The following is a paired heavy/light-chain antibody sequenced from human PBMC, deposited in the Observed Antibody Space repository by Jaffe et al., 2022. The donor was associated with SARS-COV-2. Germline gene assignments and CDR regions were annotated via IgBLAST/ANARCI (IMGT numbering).Light chain of an antibody. J-gene: IGKJ2*03. Sequence: IVLTQSPGTLSLSPGERATLSCRASQSVSSNYLAWYQQKPGQAPRLLIFGASSRATGIPDRFSGSGSGTDFTLTISRLEPEDFAVYFCQQYGTSPEMYSFGQGTELEIK. CDR3: QQYGTSPEMYS. CDR2: GAS. CDR1: QSVSSNY. V-gene: IGKV3-20*01.
Heavy chain of an antibody. D-gene: IGHD2-21*01. CDR2: IGGGDDDT. CDR1: GFTFRTYA. Sequence: EVHLLESGGGLVQPGGSLRLSCAASGFTFRTYAMNWVRQVPGRGLEWVSSIGGGDDDTYYADSVKGRFTISRDNSKNMLYLQMNSLRAEDTAVYYCAKDGYSLNGVWDYFDYWGQGTLVTVSS. CDR3: AKDGYSLNGVWDYFDY. J-gene: IGHJ4*02. V-gene: IGHV3-23*01.